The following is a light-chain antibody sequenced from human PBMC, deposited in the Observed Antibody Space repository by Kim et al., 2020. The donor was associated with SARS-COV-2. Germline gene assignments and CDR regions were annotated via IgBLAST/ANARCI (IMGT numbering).Light chain of an antibody. CDR2: DAS. J-gene: IGKJ4*01. Sequence: DIKMTQSPFTLSASVGDRVTITCRASESIGRLLAWYQQKPGKAPKFLLYDASTLESGVPSRFSGSGSGTEFSLTISSLQPADSATYYCQHYDSYPLSFGGGTKVDIK. V-gene: IGKV1-5*01. CDR1: ESIGRL. CDR3: QHYDSYPLS.